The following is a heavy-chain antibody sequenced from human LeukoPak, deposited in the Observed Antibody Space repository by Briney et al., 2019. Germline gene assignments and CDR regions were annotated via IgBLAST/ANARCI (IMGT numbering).Heavy chain of an antibody. CDR3: AKDTRIDFWSGYYNY. Sequence: GGSLRLSCAASGFTFSSYAMSWVRQAPGKGLEWVSAISGSGGSTYYADSVKGRFTISRDNSKNTLYLQMNSLRAEDTAVYYCAKDTRIDFWSGYYNYWCQGTLVTVSS. J-gene: IGHJ4*02. V-gene: IGHV3-23*01. D-gene: IGHD3-3*01. CDR1: GFTFSSYA. CDR2: ISGSGGST.